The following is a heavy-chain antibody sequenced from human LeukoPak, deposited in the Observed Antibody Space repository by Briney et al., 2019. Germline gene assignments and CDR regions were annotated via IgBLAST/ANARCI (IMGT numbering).Heavy chain of an antibody. CDR2: IDPDGTDL. CDR3: VRGSSSF. Sequence: AGGSLRLSCAVSGLTTRNSWMSWVRQAPGKGLEWVANIDPDGTDLCYMDSVKGRLTVSRDNDKNSLYLQMHSLRVEDTATYYCVRGSSSFWGQRTLVTV. CDR1: GLTTRNSW. D-gene: IGHD2-2*01. V-gene: IGHV3-7*04. J-gene: IGHJ4*02.